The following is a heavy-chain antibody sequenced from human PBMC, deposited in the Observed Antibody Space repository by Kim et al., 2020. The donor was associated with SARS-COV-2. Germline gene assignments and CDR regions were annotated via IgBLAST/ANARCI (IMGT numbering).Heavy chain of an antibody. CDR3: AKDHKSTTKTLLWFGELPDY. J-gene: IGHJ4*02. Sequence: GGSLRLSCAASGFTFSSYGMHWVRQAPGKGLEWVAVISYDGSNKYYADSVKGRFTISRDNSKNTLYLQMNSLRAEDTAVYYCAKDHKSTTKTLLWFGELPDYWGQGTLVTVSS. V-gene: IGHV3-30*18. CDR1: GFTFSSYG. D-gene: IGHD3-10*01. CDR2: ISYDGSNK.